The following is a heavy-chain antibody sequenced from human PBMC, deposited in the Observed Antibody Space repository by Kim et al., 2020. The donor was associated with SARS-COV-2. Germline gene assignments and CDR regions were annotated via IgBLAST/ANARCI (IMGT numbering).Heavy chain of an antibody. CDR3: ARHSRGYCSSTSCHTGD. CDR2: IFYSGHT. Sequence: SETLSLTCTVSGGSISSSNYYWGWLRQPPGKGLEWLGAIFYSGHTYYSPSLRSRVTISVDISKNQVSPRLSSETAADTAVYYCARHSRGYCSSTSCHTGDWGQGALVTVSS. CDR1: GGSISSSNYY. D-gene: IGHD2-2*02. V-gene: IGHV4-39*01. J-gene: IGHJ4*02.